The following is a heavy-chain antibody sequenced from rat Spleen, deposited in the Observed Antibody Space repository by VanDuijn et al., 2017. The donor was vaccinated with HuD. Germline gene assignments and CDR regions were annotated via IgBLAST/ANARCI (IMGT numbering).Heavy chain of an antibody. Sequence: EVQLVESGGGLVQPGRSLKLSCVASGFTFNNYWMTWIRQAPGKGLEWVASITNTGGSTYYPDSEKGRFTISRDNAKSTLYLQMNSLRSEDTATYYCTRDSAAGYFDFWGPGTMVTVSS. V-gene: IGHV5-31*01. D-gene: IGHD3-1*01. CDR2: ITNTGGST. J-gene: IGHJ1*01. CDR1: GFTFNNYW. CDR3: TRDSAAGYFDF.